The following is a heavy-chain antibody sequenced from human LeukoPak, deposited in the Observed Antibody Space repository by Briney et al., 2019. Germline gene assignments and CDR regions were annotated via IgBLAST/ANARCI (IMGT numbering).Heavy chain of an antibody. J-gene: IGHJ3*02. Sequence: SVKVSCKASGGTFSSYTINWVRQAPGQGLEWMGGIIPVFGKATYAQKFQGRVTITADETTSTAYMELSSLRSEDATVYYCARIRRVWNIAAWDAFDIWGQGTMVTVSS. CDR1: GGTFSSYT. CDR2: IIPVFGKA. D-gene: IGHD6-6*01. CDR3: ARIRRVWNIAAWDAFDI. V-gene: IGHV1-69*13.